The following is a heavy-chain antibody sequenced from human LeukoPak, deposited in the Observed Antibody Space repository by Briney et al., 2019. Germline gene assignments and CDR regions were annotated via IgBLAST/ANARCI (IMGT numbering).Heavy chain of an antibody. V-gene: IGHV1-2*06. J-gene: IGHJ6*03. CDR2: INPNNGVT. CDR3: ARGFTDCSNGVCYLGDYYYFMDV. Sequence: RASVKVSCKASGYTFTDYYMHWVRQAPGQGLEWMGRINPNNGVTNYPQKFQGRVTMTRDTSISTASMELSSLRSDDTAIYYCARGFTDCSNGVCYLGDYYYFMDVWGKGTTVTVSS. D-gene: IGHD2-8*01. CDR1: GYTFTDYY.